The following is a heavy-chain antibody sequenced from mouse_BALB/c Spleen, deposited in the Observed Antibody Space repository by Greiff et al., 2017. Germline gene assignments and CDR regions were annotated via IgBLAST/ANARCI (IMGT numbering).Heavy chain of an antibody. D-gene: IGHD1-2*01. CDR3: ARGGLRRLFDY. V-gene: IGHV5-6-5*01. Sequence: EVQRVESGGGLVKPGGSLKLSCAASGFTFSSYAMSWVRQTPEKRLEWVASISSGGSTYYPDSVKGRFTISRDNARNILYLQMSSLRSEDTAMYYCARGGLRRLFDYWGQGTTLTVSS. J-gene: IGHJ2*01. CDR1: GFTFSSYA. CDR2: ISSGGST.